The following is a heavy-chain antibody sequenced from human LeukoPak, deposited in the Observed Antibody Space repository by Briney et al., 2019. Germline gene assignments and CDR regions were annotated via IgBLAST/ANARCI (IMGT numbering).Heavy chain of an antibody. Sequence: GGSLRLSCAASGFTVSTNYMSWVRQPAGKGLEWLSVIYTGGTTFYADSVKGRFTISIDNSKNTLYLQMNSLRADDTAVYYCTKLKGWSGEGYCDHWGQGTLVTVSS. V-gene: IGHV3-53*01. CDR3: TKLKGWSGEGYCDH. CDR1: GFTVSTNY. J-gene: IGHJ4*02. D-gene: IGHD3-10*01. CDR2: IYTGGTT.